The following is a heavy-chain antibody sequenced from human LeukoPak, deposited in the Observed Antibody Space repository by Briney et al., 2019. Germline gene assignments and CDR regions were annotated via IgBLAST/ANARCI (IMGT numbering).Heavy chain of an antibody. V-gene: IGHV1-69*05. J-gene: IGHJ4*02. CDR3: ATQLNYYYGSGSPGIFDY. CDR2: IIPIFGKA. Sequence: GDSVTVSCKASGGTFSSYALSWVRPAPGKGVEWMGRIIPIFGKANYAQKFQGRVTITTDESTSTAYMELISLRSENTTVYYCATQLNYYYGSGSPGIFDYWGQGTLVTVSS. CDR1: GGTFSSYA. D-gene: IGHD3-10*01.